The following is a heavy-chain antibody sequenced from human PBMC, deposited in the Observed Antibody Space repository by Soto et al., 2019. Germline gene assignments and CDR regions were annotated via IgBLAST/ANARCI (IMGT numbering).Heavy chain of an antibody. V-gene: IGHV1-18*01. CDR3: ARVAYYYGSGSYYNEYYFDY. CDR1: GYTFASYG. D-gene: IGHD3-10*01. J-gene: IGHJ4*02. CDR2: ISAYNGNT. Sequence: GASVKVSCKASGYTFASYGSRWVRQAPGQGLEWMGWISAYNGNTNYAQKLQGRVTMTTDTSTSTAYMELRSLRSDDTAVYYCARVAYYYGSGSYYNEYYFDYWGQGALVTVSS.